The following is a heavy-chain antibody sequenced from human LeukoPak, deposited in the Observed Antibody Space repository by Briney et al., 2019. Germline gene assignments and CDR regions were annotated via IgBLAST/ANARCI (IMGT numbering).Heavy chain of an antibody. CDR2: IIPILGIA. CDR1: GGTFSSYA. Sequence: SVKVSCKASGGTFSSYAISWVRQAPGQGLEWMGRIIPILGIANYAQKFQGRVTITADKSTSTAYMELSSLRSEDTAVYYCARERRATGDSSYYFDYWGQGTLVTVSS. CDR3: ARERRATGDSSYYFDY. J-gene: IGHJ4*02. D-gene: IGHD7-27*01. V-gene: IGHV1-69*04.